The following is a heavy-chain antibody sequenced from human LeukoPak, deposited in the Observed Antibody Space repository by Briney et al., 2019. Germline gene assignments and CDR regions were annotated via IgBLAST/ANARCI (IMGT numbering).Heavy chain of an antibody. CDR1: GYTFTGYY. CDR2: INPNSGGT. J-gene: IGHJ4*02. CDR3: ARDQGGYSYGYPRYYFDY. Sequence: GASVKVSCKASGYTFTGYYMHWVRQAPGQGLEWMGWINPNSGGTNYAQKFQGRVTMTRDTSISTAYMELSRLRSDDTAVYYCARDQGGYSYGYPRYYFDYWGQGTLVTASS. D-gene: IGHD5-18*01. V-gene: IGHV1-2*02.